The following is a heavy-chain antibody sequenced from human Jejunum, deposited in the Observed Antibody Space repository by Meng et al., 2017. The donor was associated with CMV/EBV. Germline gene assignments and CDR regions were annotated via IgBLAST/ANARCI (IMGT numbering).Heavy chain of an antibody. J-gene: IGHJ4*02. CDR2: FYSSDTY. Sequence: QVQRQESGPGLLKPSETLSLPGTVSGGSVNNYYWSWIRQSAGKGLEWIGRFYSSDTYNYHPSLDSRVTMSLDTSKNQFSLNLRSVTAADTATYYCARGPGASTREGFDYWGLGTLVTVSS. D-gene: IGHD1-26*01. CDR3: ARGPGASTREGFDY. CDR1: GGSVNNYY. V-gene: IGHV4-4*07.